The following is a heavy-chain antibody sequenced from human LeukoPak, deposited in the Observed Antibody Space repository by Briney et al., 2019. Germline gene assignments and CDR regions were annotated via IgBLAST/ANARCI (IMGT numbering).Heavy chain of an antibody. CDR3: AKMVRGVIRNAFDI. D-gene: IGHD3-10*01. Sequence: GGSLRLSCAASGFTFSSYWMSWVRQAPGKGLEWVANIKQDGSEKYYVDSVKGRFTISRDNAKNSLYLQMNSLRAEDTAVYYCAKMVRGVIRNAFDIWGQGTMVTVSS. J-gene: IGHJ3*02. CDR1: GFTFSSYW. CDR2: IKQDGSEK. V-gene: IGHV3-7*03.